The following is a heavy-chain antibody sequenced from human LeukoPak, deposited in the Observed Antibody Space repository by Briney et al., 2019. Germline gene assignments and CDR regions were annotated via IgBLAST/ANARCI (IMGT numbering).Heavy chain of an antibody. D-gene: IGHD6-13*01. V-gene: IGHV3-64D*06. CDR3: VKLSGSSWVYYYYGMDV. Sequence: PGGSLRLSCSASGFTFSSYARHWVRQAPGQGLEYVSAISSNGGSTYYADSVKGRFTISRDNPKNTLYLQMSSLRAEDTAVYYCVKLSGSSWVYYYYGMDVWGQGTTVTVSS. CDR2: ISSNGGST. CDR1: GFTFSSYA. J-gene: IGHJ6*02.